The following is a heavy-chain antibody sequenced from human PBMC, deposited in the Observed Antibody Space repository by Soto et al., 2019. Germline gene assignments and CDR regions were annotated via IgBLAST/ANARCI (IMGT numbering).Heavy chain of an antibody. D-gene: IGHD1-1*01. CDR3: VRGDDRVD. V-gene: IGHV3-21*01. CDR2: ISKSSSLI. J-gene: IGHJ4*02. Sequence: EVQVVESGGGLVKPGGSLRLSCVGSGFIFSSFTMTWVRQAPGMGLQYLASISKSSSLIYYADSVRGRFIISRDNSKDSVFLQMYSLRAEDTAMYYCVRGDDRVDWGQGTLVTVSS. CDR1: GFIFSSFT.